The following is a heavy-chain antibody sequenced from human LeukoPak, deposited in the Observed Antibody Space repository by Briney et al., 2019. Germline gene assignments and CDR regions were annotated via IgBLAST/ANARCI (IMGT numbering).Heavy chain of an antibody. CDR3: ARLKYSGSYVDLDY. V-gene: IGHV1-2*02. Sequence: ASVKVSCKASGYTFTGYYMHWVRQAPGQGLEWMGWINPNSGGTNYAQKFQGRVTMTRDTSINTAYMELSRLRSDDTAVYYCARLKYSGSYVDLDYWGQGTLVSVSS. CDR2: INPNSGGT. J-gene: IGHJ4*02. CDR1: GYTFTGYY. D-gene: IGHD1-26*01.